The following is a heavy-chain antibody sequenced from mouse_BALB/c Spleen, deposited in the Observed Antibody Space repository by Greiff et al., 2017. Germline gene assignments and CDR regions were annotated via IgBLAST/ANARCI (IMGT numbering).Heavy chain of an antibody. V-gene: IGHV5-9*03. CDR3: ARYTGSNDYQYYAMDY. CDR2: ISSGGGNT. J-gene: IGHJ4*01. Sequence: EVQRVESGGGLVKPGGSLKLSCAASGFTFSSYTMSWVRQTPEKRLEWVATISSGGGNTYYPDSVKGRFTISRDNAKNNLYLQMSSLRSEDTALYYCARYTGSNDYQYYAMDYWGQGTSVTVSS. CDR1: GFTFSSYT. D-gene: IGHD2-4*01.